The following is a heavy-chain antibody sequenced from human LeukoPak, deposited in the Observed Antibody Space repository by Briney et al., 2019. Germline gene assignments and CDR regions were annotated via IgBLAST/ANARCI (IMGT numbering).Heavy chain of an antibody. CDR2: IYYSGST. Sequence: SETLSLTCTVSGGSISSSSYYWGWIRQPPGKGLEWIGSIYYSGSTYYNPSLKSRVTISVDTCKNQFSLKLSSVTAADTAVYYCARDQGNYGDSNFDYWGQGTLVTVSS. V-gene: IGHV4-39*07. J-gene: IGHJ4*02. CDR1: GGSISSSSYY. CDR3: ARDQGNYGDSNFDY. D-gene: IGHD4-17*01.